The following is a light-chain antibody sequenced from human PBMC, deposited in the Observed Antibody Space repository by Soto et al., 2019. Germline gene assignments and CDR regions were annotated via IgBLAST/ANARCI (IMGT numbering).Light chain of an antibody. Sequence: QSALTQPPSASGSPGQSVALSCTGTSSDVGGYNYVSWYQQHPGKAPKLMIYAVHKRPSGVPDRFSGSKSGNTASLTVSGLQAEDEADYYCSSYAGSSNVFGTGTKLTVL. J-gene: IGLJ1*01. CDR3: SSYAGSSNV. CDR1: SSDVGGYNY. CDR2: AVH. V-gene: IGLV2-8*01.